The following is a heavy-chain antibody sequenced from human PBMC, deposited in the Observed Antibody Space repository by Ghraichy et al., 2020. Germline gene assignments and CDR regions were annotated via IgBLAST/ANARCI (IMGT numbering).Heavy chain of an antibody. Sequence: GGSLRLSCAASGFTFSSYAMSWVRQAPGKGLEWVSTIGSSGGSTYHADSVKGRFTVSRDNSKNTLFMQMSSLRAEDTAVYYCAKSWGYCSGGACPPYNWFYPWGPGTMVTVS. CDR2: IGSSGGST. CDR1: GFTFSSYA. J-gene: IGHJ5*02. CDR3: AKSWGYCSGGACPPYNWFYP. D-gene: IGHD2-15*01. V-gene: IGHV3-23*01.